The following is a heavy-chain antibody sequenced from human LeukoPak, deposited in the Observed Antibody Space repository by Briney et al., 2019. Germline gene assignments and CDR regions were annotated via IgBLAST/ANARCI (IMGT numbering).Heavy chain of an antibody. V-gene: IGHV4-39*01. Sequence: PETLSLTCTVSGGSISSSNYYWAWIRQPPGKGLEWIGSILYSGTTFYNPSLKSRVTISVDRSRNQFSLKLTSVTAADTAVYYCARRVIVATLDYWGQGTLVTVSS. CDR2: ILYSGTT. CDR1: GGSISSSNYY. CDR3: ARRVIVATLDY. J-gene: IGHJ4*02. D-gene: IGHD5-12*01.